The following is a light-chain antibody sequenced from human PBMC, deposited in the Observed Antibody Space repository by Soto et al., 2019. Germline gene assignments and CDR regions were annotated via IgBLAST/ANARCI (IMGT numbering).Light chain of an antibody. J-gene: IGKJ2*01. CDR2: GAS. V-gene: IGKV3-15*01. CDR1: QSVGSN. Sequence: EIVMTQSPATLSVSPGERATLSCRASQSVGSNLAWYQQKPGQAPRLLIYGASTRPTGIPARFSGSGSGTEFTLTIRSLQSEDFAVYYCQQYNNWPPLYTFGQGTKLEIK. CDR3: QQYNNWPPLYT.